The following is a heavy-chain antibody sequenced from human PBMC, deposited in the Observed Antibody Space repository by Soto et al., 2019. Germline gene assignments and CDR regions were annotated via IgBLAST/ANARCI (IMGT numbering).Heavy chain of an antibody. CDR1: GGTFSSYS. Sequence: QVQLVQSGAEVKKPGSSVKVSCQASGGTFSSYSINWVRQAPGQGLEWMGEIIPIFGTANYAQKFQGRVTITADESTSTAYLALGSMRSEDTAVYYCAIDGGRHSWGIDYWGQGTLVTVYS. CDR3: AIDGGRHSWGIDY. J-gene: IGHJ4*02. D-gene: IGHD1-26*01. CDR2: IIPIFGTA. V-gene: IGHV1-69*01.